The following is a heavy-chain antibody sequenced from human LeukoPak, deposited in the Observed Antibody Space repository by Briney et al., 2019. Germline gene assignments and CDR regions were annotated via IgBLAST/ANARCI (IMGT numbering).Heavy chain of an antibody. Sequence: GGSLRLSGAASGFTFSSYEMNWVRQAPGKGLEWVSYISSSGSTIYYAASVKGRFTISRDNAKNSLYLQMNSLRAEDTAVYYCAELGITMNGGVWGKGTTVTISS. D-gene: IGHD3-10*02. V-gene: IGHV3-48*03. CDR1: GFTFSSYE. CDR3: AELGITMNGGV. J-gene: IGHJ6*04. CDR2: ISSSGSTI.